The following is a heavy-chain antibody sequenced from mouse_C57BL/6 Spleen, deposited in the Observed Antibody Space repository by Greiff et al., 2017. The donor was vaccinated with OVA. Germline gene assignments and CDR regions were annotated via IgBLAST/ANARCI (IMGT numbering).Heavy chain of an antibody. V-gene: IGHV10-1*01. J-gene: IGHJ3*01. CDR2: IRSKSNNYAT. Sequence: EVKLMESGGGLVQPKGSLKLSCAASGFSFNTYAMNWVRQAPGKGLEWVARIRSKSNNYATYYAESVKDRFTISRDDSESMLYLQMNNLKTEDTAMYCCVRHDYLFAYWGQGTLVTVSA. CDR1: GFSFNTYA. D-gene: IGHD2-13*01. CDR3: VRHDYLFAY.